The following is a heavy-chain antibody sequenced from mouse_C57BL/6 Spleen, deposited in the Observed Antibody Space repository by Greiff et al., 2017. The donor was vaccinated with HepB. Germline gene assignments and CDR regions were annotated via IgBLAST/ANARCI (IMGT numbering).Heavy chain of an antibody. V-gene: IGHV1-78*01. D-gene: IGHD1-1*01. CDR1: GYTFTDHT. CDR2: IYPRDGST. Sequence: QVQLQQSDAELVKPGASVKISCKVSGYTFTDHTIHWMKQRPEQGLEWIGYIYPRDGSTKYNEKFKGKATLTADKSSSTAYMQLNSLTSEDSAVYFCASPVNYYGSSYYFDYWGQGTTLTVSS. J-gene: IGHJ2*01. CDR3: ASPVNYYGSSYYFDY.